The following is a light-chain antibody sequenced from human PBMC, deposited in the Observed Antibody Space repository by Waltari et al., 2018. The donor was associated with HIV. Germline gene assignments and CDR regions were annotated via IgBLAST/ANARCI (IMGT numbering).Light chain of an antibody. Sequence: QSVVTQPPSASGTPGQRVTISCSGSSSNIGDNYVYWYQQFPGTTPKPLIYMNDRRPSGVPDRFSGSKSGTSASLASSGLRSEDEADYYCATWDNSLSVWVFGGGSKLTVL. CDR1: SSNIGDNY. J-gene: IGLJ3*02. V-gene: IGLV1-47*01. CDR3: ATWDNSLSVWV. CDR2: MND.